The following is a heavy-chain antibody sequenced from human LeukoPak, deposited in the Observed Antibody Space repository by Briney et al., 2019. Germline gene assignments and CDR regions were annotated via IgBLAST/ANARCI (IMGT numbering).Heavy chain of an antibody. CDR2: ISAYNGNT. J-gene: IGHJ4*02. Sequence: VASVKVSCKASGYTFTSYGISWVRQAPGQGLEWMGWISAYNGNTNYAQKLQGRVTMTTDTSTSTAYMELRSLRSDDTAVYYCARSVVPAAMGTIGSYWGQGTLVTVSS. D-gene: IGHD2-2*01. CDR1: GYTFTSYG. CDR3: ARSVVPAAMGTIGSY. V-gene: IGHV1-18*01.